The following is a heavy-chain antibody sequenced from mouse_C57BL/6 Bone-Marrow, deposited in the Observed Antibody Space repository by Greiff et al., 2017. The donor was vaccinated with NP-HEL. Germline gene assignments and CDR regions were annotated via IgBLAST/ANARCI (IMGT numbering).Heavy chain of an antibody. D-gene: IGHD2-5*01. Sequence: DVKLVESGAELVRPGASVKLSCTASGFNIKDDYMHWVKQRPEQGLEWIGWIDPENGDTEYASKFQGKATITADTSSNTAYLQLSSLTSEDTAVYYCIYSNYWYFDVWGTGTTVTVSS. CDR2: IDPENGDT. V-gene: IGHV14-4*01. CDR1: GFNIKDDY. CDR3: IYSNYWYFDV. J-gene: IGHJ1*03.